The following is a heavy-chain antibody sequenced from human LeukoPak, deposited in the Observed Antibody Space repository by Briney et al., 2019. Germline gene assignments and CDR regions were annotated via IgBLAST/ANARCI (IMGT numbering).Heavy chain of an antibody. CDR2: IWYDGRNK. Sequence: GRSLCLSCAVSGFTFSSYTTHWGRHGPHKGLEWVAFIWYDGRNKDYTASVKGRFTSSNDNAKNRLHLQMNSLRGEDTAVCYCAKDYRGYYGSSAWDYWGEGALVTVSS. D-gene: IGHD3-22*01. CDR1: GFTFSSYT. CDR3: AKDYRGYYGSSAWDY. J-gene: IGHJ4*02. V-gene: IGHV3-33*06.